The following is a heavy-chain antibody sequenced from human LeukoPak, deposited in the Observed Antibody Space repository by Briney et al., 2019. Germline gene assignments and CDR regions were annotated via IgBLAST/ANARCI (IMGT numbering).Heavy chain of an antibody. Sequence: ETLSLTCTVSGYSISSGYYWGWIRQPPGKGLEWVSAISSSSSFIYYADSVKGRFTISRDDAKNSLFLQMNNLRAEDTAVYYCARTIFGDIRAFDIWGQGTMVTVSS. CDR1: GYSISSGYY. CDR3: ARTIFGDIRAFDI. V-gene: IGHV3-21*01. D-gene: IGHD3-3*01. CDR2: ISSSSSFI. J-gene: IGHJ3*02.